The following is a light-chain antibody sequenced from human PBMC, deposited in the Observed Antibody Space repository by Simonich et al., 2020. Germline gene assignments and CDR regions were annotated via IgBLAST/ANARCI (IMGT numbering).Light chain of an antibody. CDR1: QSISSY. Sequence: DIQMTQSPSPLSASVGDRVTITCRASQSISSYLNWYQQKPGKAPKLLIYASSSLQSGVPSRFSGSGSGTDFTLTISSLQPEDFATYYCQQYDNLPFTFGPGTKVDIK. V-gene: IGKV1-39*01. J-gene: IGKJ3*01. CDR3: QQYDNLPFT. CDR2: ASS.